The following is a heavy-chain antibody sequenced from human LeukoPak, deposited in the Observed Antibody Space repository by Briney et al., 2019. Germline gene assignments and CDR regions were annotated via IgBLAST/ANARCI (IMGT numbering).Heavy chain of an antibody. CDR3: ARDSKSQPMDV. J-gene: IGHJ6*03. Sequence: TPSETLSLTCTVSGGSISSSSYYWGWIRQPPGKGLEWIGSIYYSGSTYYNPSLKSRVTISVDTSKNQFSLKLSSVTAADTAVYYCARDSKSQPMDVWGKGTTVTVSS. V-gene: IGHV4-39*07. D-gene: IGHD2-2*01. CDR1: GGSISSSSYY. CDR2: IYYSGST.